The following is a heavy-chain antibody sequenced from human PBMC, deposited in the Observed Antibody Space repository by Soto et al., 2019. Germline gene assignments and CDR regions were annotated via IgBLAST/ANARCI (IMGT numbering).Heavy chain of an antibody. D-gene: IGHD4-17*01. CDR3: ATLQLYGGTNSLWYYFDY. Sequence: ASVKVSCKASGYTFTNYGFSWVRQAPGQGLEWMGWISGYNGNTNYAERLQGRVTMTTDTSTSTAYMELKSLRYDDTAVYYCATLQLYGGTNSLWYYFDYWGQGTLVTVSS. CDR1: GYTFTNYG. CDR2: ISGYNGNT. J-gene: IGHJ4*02. V-gene: IGHV1-18*01.